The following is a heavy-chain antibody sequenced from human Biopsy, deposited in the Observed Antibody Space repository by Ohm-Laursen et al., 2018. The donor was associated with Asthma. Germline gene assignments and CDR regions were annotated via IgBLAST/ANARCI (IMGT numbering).Heavy chain of an antibody. CDR1: GFDFSVYT. Sequence: SQRLSCSASGFDFSVYTMNWVCQAPGKGLERVLSSSSLSRYKYYSDSLRGRVTISRDNAKSSQHLQMSSLRAEDTAVYFCARDFPIGSGSPFHFWGPGTVVTVSA. CDR3: ARDFPIGSGSPFHF. J-gene: IGHJ4*01. V-gene: IGHV3-21*01. CDR2: SSSLSRYK. D-gene: IGHD3-10*01.